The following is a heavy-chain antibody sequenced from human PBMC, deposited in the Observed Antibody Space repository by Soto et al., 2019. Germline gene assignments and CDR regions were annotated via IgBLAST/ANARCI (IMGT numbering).Heavy chain of an antibody. CDR3: ARGDPLLWFGEKVYYGMDV. Sequence: QVQLHESGPALVKPSETLSLTCTVSGGSISSYYWSWIRQPPGKGREWIGYIYYSGSTNYNPSLKSRVTISVDTSKNQFSLKLSSVTAGDTAVYYCARGDPLLWFGEKVYYGMDVWGQGTTVTVSS. CDR2: IYYSGST. J-gene: IGHJ6*02. CDR1: GGSISSYY. D-gene: IGHD3-10*01. V-gene: IGHV4-59*01.